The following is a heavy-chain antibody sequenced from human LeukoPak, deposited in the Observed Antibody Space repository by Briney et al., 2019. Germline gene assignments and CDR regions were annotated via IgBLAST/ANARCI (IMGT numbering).Heavy chain of an antibody. Sequence: GGSLRLSCAASGFTFSSYAMHWVRQAPGKGLEWVAVISYDGSNKYYADSVKGRFTISRDNSKNTLYLQMNSLRAEDTAVYYCARERYVVPAAADAFDIWGQGTMVTVSS. D-gene: IGHD2-2*01. CDR2: ISYDGSNK. J-gene: IGHJ3*02. CDR1: GFTFSSYA. V-gene: IGHV3-30-3*01. CDR3: ARERYVVPAAADAFDI.